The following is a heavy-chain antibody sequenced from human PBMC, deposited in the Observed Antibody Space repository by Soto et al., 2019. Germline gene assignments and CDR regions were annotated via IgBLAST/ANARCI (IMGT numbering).Heavy chain of an antibody. Sequence: GGSLRLSCAASGFTFSSYGMHWVRQAPGKGLEWVAVISYDGSNKYYADSVKGRFTISRDNSKNTLYLQMNSLRAEDTAVYYCANLYGGHGDYYYGMDVWGQGTTVTVSS. CDR3: ANLYGGHGDYYYGMDV. J-gene: IGHJ6*02. CDR1: GFTFSSYG. CDR2: ISYDGSNK. D-gene: IGHD3-16*01. V-gene: IGHV3-30*18.